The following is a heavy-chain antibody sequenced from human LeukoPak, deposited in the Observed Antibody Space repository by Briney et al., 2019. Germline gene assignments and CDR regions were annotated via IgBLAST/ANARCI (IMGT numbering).Heavy chain of an antibody. CDR2: IYYSGST. D-gene: IGHD3-16*02. V-gene: IGHV4-30-4*08. Sequence: SETLSLTCTVSGGSISSGDYYWSWIRQPPGKGLEWIGYIYYSGSTYYNPSLKSRVTISVDTSKNQFSLKLSSVTAADTAVYYCARISSSDYVWGSYRSIDFWGQGTLVTVSS. CDR3: ARISSSDYVWGSYRSIDF. J-gene: IGHJ4*02. CDR1: GGSISSGDYY.